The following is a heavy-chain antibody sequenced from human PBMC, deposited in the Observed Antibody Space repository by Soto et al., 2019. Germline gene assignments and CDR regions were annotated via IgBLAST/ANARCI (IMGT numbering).Heavy chain of an antibody. Sequence: GGSLRLSCAASGFTFSSYSMNWVRQAPGKGLEWVSYISSSSSTIYYADSVKGRFTISRDNAKNSLYLQMNSLRAEDTAVYYCARDRESSGWYNWFDPWGQGTLVTVSS. V-gene: IGHV3-48*01. D-gene: IGHD6-13*01. J-gene: IGHJ5*02. CDR1: GFTFSSYS. CDR3: ARDRESSGWYNWFDP. CDR2: ISSSSSTI.